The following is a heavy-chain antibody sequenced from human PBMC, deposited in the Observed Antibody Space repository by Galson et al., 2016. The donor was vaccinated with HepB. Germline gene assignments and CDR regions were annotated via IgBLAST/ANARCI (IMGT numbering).Heavy chain of an antibody. CDR2: ISWNSGSI. D-gene: IGHD6-19*01. Sequence: LRLSCAASGFTFHYYAMHWVRQAPGRGLEWVSGISWNSGSIGYADSVKGRFTISRDNAKNPLYLQMNSLRAEDTALYYCAKWGSSAWYTDRYYFDYWGQGTLVTVSP. CDR1: GFTFHYYA. V-gene: IGHV3-9*01. J-gene: IGHJ4*02. CDR3: AKWGSSAWYTDRYYFDY.